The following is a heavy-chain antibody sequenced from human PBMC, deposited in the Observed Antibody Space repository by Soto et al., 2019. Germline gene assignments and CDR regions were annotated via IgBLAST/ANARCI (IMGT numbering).Heavy chain of an antibody. Sequence: PSETRCLTWPCSGSSLSRTSYYWVCLLQPAGKGLEWIGSIYYSGSTYYNPSLKSRVTISVDTSKNQFSLKLSSVTAADTAVYYCAREAQVAETSFDHWGQGNLVTVSA. J-gene: IGHJ4*02. CDR1: GSSLSRTSYY. V-gene: IGHV4-39*07. CDR2: IYYSGST. CDR3: AREAQVAETSFDH. D-gene: IGHD6-19*01.